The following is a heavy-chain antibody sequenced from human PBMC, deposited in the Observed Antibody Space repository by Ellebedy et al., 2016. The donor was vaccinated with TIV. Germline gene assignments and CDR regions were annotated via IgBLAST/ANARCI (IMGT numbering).Heavy chain of an antibody. CDR2: INPRGGST. Sequence: ASVKVSCKASGYTFTSYFMHWVRQAPEQGLEWMGIINPRGGSTNYAEKFQGRVTMTRDMSTSTVYMELSSLRYDDTAVYYCARDAAGFDLWGQGTLVTVSS. D-gene: IGHD6-13*01. V-gene: IGHV1-46*01. J-gene: IGHJ5*02. CDR1: GYTFTSYF. CDR3: ARDAAGFDL.